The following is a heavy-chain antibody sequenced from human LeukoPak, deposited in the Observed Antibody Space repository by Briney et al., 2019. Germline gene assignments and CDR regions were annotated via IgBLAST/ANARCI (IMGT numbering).Heavy chain of an antibody. CDR1: GYSIISGYY. CDR2: IYHSGST. Sequence: PSETLSLTCAVSGYSIISGYYWGWIRQPPGKGLEWIGSIYHSGSTYYNPSLKSRVTISVDTSKNQFSLKLSSVTAADTAVYYCARVVSAYSSSQGSYFAYWGQGTLVTVSS. D-gene: IGHD6-13*01. J-gene: IGHJ4*02. CDR3: ARVVSAYSSSQGSYFAY. V-gene: IGHV4-38-2*01.